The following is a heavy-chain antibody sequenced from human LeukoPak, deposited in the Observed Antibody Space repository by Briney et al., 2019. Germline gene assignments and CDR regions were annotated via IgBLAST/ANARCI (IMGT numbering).Heavy chain of an antibody. J-gene: IGHJ5*02. CDR2: ISAYTGDT. CDR1: GYTFTTYG. V-gene: IGHV1-18*01. D-gene: IGHD3-10*01. Sequence: GASVKVSCKASGYTFTTYGITWVRQAPGQGLEWMGWISAYTGDTNSAQEFQGRVTMTTDTSTSTAYMHLRSLRSGYTAIYCCARMNYGIRCASDLWGQGTLVTVSS. CDR3: ARMNYGIRCASDL.